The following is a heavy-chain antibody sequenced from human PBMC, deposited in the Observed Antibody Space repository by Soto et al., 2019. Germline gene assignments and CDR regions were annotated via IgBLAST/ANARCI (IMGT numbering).Heavy chain of an antibody. V-gene: IGHV1-69*08. J-gene: IGHJ2*01. CDR2: IIPILGIA. CDR1: GGTFSSYT. Sequence: QVQLVQSGAEVKKPGSSVKVSCKASGGTFSSYTIGWVRQAPGPGLVWMGRIIPILGIANYAQKFQGRVTITADKSTSTAYMELSSLGSEDTAAYYCARDPVDYDSSGYYWYFDLWGRGTLVTVSS. CDR3: ARDPVDYDSSGYYWYFDL. D-gene: IGHD3-22*01.